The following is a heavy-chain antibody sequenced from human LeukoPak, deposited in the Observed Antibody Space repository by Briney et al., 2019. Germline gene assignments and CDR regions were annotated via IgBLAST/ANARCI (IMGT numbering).Heavy chain of an antibody. CDR1: GFTLSLYS. CDR3: ARGLQYNDAFDF. J-gene: IGHJ3*01. CDR2: ISSSTTYI. V-gene: IGHV3-21*01. Sequence: GGSLRLSCAASGFTLSLYSMNWVRQAPGKGLEWVSSISSSTTYIYYADSVKGRFTISRDNAKNSLYLQMNSLRAADTAVYYCARGLQYNDAFDFWGQGTMVTVSS. D-gene: IGHD1-1*01.